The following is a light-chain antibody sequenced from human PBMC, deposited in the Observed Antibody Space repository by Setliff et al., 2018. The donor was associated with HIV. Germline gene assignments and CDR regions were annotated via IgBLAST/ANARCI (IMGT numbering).Light chain of an antibody. J-gene: IGLJ1*01. CDR1: SSDVGVHNY. Sequence: QSALAQPASVSGSPGQSITISCTGSSSDVGVHNYVSWYQQHPGKAPKLIIYDVTNRPSGVSSRFSGSKSGNTASLTISDLQAEDEADYYCGSCTSTSPCAFGTGTKVTVL. CDR2: DVT. V-gene: IGLV2-14*03. CDR3: GSCTSTSPCA.